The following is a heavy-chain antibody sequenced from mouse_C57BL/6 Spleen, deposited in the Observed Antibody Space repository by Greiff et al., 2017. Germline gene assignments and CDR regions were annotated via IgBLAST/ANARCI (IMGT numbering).Heavy chain of an antibody. Sequence: QVQLQQPGAELVKPGASVKVSCKASGSTFTSSWMHWVKQRPGQGLGWIGRIHPSDSDTNYNQKFKGKATLTVDKSSSTAYMQLSSLTSEDSAVYYCAMITTVVATGDYWGQGTTLTVSS. CDR1: GSTFTSSW. J-gene: IGHJ2*01. CDR2: IHPSDSDT. V-gene: IGHV1-74*01. D-gene: IGHD1-1*01. CDR3: AMITTVVATGDY.